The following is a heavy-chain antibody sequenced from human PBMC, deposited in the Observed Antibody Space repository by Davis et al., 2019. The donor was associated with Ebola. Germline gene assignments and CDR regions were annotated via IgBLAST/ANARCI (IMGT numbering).Heavy chain of an antibody. J-gene: IGHJ1*01. CDR2: IISMFGTT. D-gene: IGHD1-14*01. CDR1: GYTFTSYY. CDR3: ARDRNQAYYSGGYFQH. V-gene: IGHV1-69*13. Sequence: SVKVSCKASGYTFTSYYMHWVRQAPGQGLEWMGGIISMFGTTNYAQKFQDRVTITADESTSTAYMELSSLRSEDTAVYYCARDRNQAYYSGGYFQHWGQGTLVTVSS.